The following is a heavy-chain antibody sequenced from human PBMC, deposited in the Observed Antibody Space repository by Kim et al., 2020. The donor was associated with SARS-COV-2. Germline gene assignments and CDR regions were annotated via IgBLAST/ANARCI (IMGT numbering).Heavy chain of an antibody. Sequence: ASVKVSCKVSGYTLTELSMHWVRQAPGKGLEWMGGFDPEDGETIYAQKFQGRVTMTEDTSTDTAYMELSSLRSEDTAVYYCATSCSSTSSHWFDPGGQGTLVTVSS. D-gene: IGHD2-2*01. CDR3: ATSCSSTSSHWFDP. J-gene: IGHJ5*02. CDR2: FDPEDGET. CDR1: GYTLTELS. V-gene: IGHV1-24*01.